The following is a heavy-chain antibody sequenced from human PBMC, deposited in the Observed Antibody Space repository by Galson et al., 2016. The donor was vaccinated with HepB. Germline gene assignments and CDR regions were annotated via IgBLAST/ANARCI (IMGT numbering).Heavy chain of an antibody. Sequence: CAISGDSVSSTTAAWNWFRRSASRGLEWLGRTYLRSKWYNNSASFVQGRITINPDTSKNQFSLQLNSLTPEDTAVYYCAREDDGGIERYDYFDYWGQGTPVTVSS. CDR2: TYLRSKWYN. CDR3: AREDDGGIERYDYFDY. J-gene: IGHJ4*02. CDR1: GDSVSSTTAA. V-gene: IGHV6-1*01. D-gene: IGHD2-15*01.